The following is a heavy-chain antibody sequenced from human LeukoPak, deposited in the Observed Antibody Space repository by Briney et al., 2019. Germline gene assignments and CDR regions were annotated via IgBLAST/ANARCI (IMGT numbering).Heavy chain of an antibody. D-gene: IGHD5-18*01. Sequence: SETLSLTCTVSGGSISSYYWSWTRQPPGKGLEWIGYIYYSGSTNYNPSLKSRVTISVDTSKNQFSLKLSSVTAADTAVYYCARGEPDSYGGPVEDYWGQGTLVTVSS. V-gene: IGHV4-59*01. CDR3: ARGEPDSYGGPVEDY. CDR2: IYYSGST. CDR1: GGSISSYY. J-gene: IGHJ4*02.